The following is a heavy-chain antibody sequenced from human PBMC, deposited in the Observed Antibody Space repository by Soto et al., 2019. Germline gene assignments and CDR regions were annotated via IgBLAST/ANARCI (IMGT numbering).Heavy chain of an antibody. Sequence: LRLSCAASGFTFRTYGMHWVRQAPGKGLERVAVISSDGNDKYHADSVKGRFTISRDNSKNTLYLQMSSLRVEDTAIYYCAKDSGRGSADYYFDNWGQGTLVTVSS. D-gene: IGHD3-10*01. CDR1: GFTFRTYG. V-gene: IGHV3-30*18. J-gene: IGHJ4*02. CDR2: ISSDGNDK. CDR3: AKDSGRGSADYYFDN.